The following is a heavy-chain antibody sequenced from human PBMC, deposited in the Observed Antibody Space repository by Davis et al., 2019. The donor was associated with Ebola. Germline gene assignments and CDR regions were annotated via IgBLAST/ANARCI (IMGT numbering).Heavy chain of an antibody. CDR3: ASLPILVVVSDNDY. CDR2: IYYSGST. V-gene: IGHV4-38-2*02. J-gene: IGHJ4*02. CDR1: GYSVSSGYY. D-gene: IGHD2-15*01. Sequence: PSETLSLTCTVSGYSVSSGYYWGWIRQPPGKGLEWIGSIYYSGSTYYNPSLKSRVTISVDTSKNQFSLKLSSVTAADTAVYYCASLPILVVVSDNDYWGQGTLVTVSS.